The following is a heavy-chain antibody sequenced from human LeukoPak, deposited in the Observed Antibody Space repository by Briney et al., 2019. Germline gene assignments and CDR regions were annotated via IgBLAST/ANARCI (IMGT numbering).Heavy chain of an antibody. V-gene: IGHV1-2*02. CDR3: ARVSGFLEWLSYFDY. Sequence: ASVKVSFKASVYTFTGYYMHWVRQAPGQGLEWMGLINPNSCGTNYAQKFQGRVTMTRDTSISTAYMELSRLRSDDMAVYYCARVSGFLEWLSYFDYWGQGTLVTVSS. J-gene: IGHJ4*02. CDR1: VYTFTGYY. CDR2: INPNSCGT. D-gene: IGHD3-3*01.